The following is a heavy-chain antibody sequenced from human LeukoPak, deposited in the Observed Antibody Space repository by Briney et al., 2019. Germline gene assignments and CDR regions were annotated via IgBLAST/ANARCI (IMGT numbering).Heavy chain of an antibody. CDR1: GYTFTSYG. V-gene: IGHV1-18*01. CDR3: AREGYCNSTSCDKPFDY. D-gene: IGHD2-2*01. J-gene: IGHJ4*02. Sequence: ASVKVSCKASGYTFTSYGITWVRQAPGQGLEWMGWISVYNGHTNYAQKFQGRVTMTTDTSTSTAYMELRSLRSDDTALYYCAREGYCNSTSCDKPFDYWGQGTLVTVSS. CDR2: ISVYNGHT.